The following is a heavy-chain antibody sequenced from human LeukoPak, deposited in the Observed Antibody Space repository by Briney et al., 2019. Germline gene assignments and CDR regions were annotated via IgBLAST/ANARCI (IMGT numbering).Heavy chain of an antibody. J-gene: IGHJ6*02. Sequence: ASVKVSCKASGYTFTSYAMHWVRQAPGQRLEWMGWINAGNGNTKYSQKFQGRVTITRDTSASTAYMELSSLRSEDTAAYYCARADVDIVATLTDYYYYGMDVWGQGTTVTVSS. CDR3: ARADVDIVATLTDYYYYGMDV. CDR2: INAGNGNT. D-gene: IGHD5-12*01. V-gene: IGHV1-3*01. CDR1: GYTFTSYA.